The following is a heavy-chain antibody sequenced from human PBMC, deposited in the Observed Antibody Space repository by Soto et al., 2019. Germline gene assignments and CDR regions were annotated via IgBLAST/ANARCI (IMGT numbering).Heavy chain of an antibody. CDR1: GFTFSSYG. CDR3: ARGPAPTYYCSSTSCYRSYGMDV. V-gene: IGHV3-33*01. CDR2: IWYDGSNK. D-gene: IGHD2-2*02. J-gene: IGHJ6*02. Sequence: GGSLRLSCAASGFTFSSYGMNWVRQAPGKGLEWVAVIWYDGSNKYYADSVKGRFTISRDNSKNSLYLQMNSLRAEDTALYYCARGPAPTYYCSSTSCYRSYGMDVWGQGTTVTVSS.